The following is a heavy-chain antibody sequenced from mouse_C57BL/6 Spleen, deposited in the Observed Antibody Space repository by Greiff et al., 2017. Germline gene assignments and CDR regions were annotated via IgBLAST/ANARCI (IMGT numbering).Heavy chain of an antibody. Sequence: EVKVVESGGGLVKPGGSLKLSCAASGFTFSDYGMHWVRQAPEKGLEWVAYISSGSSTIYYADTVKGRFTISRDNAKNTLFLQMTSLRSEDTAMYYCARSAQATGGDYWGQGTSVTVSS. J-gene: IGHJ4*01. CDR3: ARSAQATGGDY. CDR2: ISSGSSTI. D-gene: IGHD3-2*02. CDR1: GFTFSDYG. V-gene: IGHV5-17*01.